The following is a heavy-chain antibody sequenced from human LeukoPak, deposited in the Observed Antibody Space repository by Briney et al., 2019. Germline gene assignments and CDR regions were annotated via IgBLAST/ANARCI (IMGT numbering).Heavy chain of an antibody. CDR3: TSWGDTTAEYFQR. CDR1: GFTFNRCW. CDR2: INPDGRDT. V-gene: IGHV3-7*01. D-gene: IGHD2-21*02. J-gene: IGHJ1*01. Sequence: EGSLRLSCVVSGFTFNRCWMNWVRQAPGKGLEWVAHINPDGRDTYYVDSVKGRFTISRDNAQNSMYLQMNSLRVEDTAVYYCTSWGDTTAEYFQRWGQGTLVTVSS.